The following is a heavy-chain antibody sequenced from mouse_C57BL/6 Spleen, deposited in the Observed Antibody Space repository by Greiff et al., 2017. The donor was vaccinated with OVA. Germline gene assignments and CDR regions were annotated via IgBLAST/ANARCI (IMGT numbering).Heavy chain of an antibody. D-gene: IGHD1-1*01. Sequence: EVQLVESGGGLVKPGGSLKLSCAASGFTFSDYGMHWVRQAPEKGLEWVAYISSGSSTIYYADTVKGRFTISRDNAKNTLFLQMTSLRSENTAMYYCARITTVVADAMDYWGQGTSVTVSS. J-gene: IGHJ4*01. V-gene: IGHV5-17*01. CDR1: GFTFSDYG. CDR2: ISSGSSTI. CDR3: ARITTVVADAMDY.